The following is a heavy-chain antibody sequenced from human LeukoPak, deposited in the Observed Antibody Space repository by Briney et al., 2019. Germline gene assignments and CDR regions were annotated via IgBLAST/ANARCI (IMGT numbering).Heavy chain of an antibody. V-gene: IGHV3-7*01. Sequence: GGSLRLSCAASGFTFSSYWMSWVRQAPGKGLEWVANIKQDGSEKYYVDSVKGRFTISRDNAKNSLYLQMNSLRAEDTAVYYCARDWGLYYYDSSGYPYYFDYWGQGTLVTVSS. CDR2: IKQDGSEK. CDR1: GFTFSSYW. D-gene: IGHD3-22*01. J-gene: IGHJ4*02. CDR3: ARDWGLYYYDSSGYPYYFDY.